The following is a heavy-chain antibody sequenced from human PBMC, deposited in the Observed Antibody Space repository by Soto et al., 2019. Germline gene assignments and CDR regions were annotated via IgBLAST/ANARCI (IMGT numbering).Heavy chain of an antibody. CDR1: GFTFSSYG. V-gene: IGHV3-33*01. Sequence: GGSLRLSCAASGFTFSSYGMHWVRQAPGKGLEWVAVIWYDGSNKYYADSVKGRFTISRDNSKNTLYLQMNSLRAEDTAVYYCARDLRIVVVPAAILDVGMDVWGQGTMVTVSS. J-gene: IGHJ6*02. CDR2: IWYDGSNK. CDR3: ARDLRIVVVPAAILDVGMDV. D-gene: IGHD2-2*02.